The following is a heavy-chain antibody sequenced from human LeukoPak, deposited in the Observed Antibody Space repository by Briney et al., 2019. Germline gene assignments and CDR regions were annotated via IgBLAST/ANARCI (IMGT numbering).Heavy chain of an antibody. CDR1: GDSINSGGYY. V-gene: IGHV4-30-2*03. Sequence: PSQTLSLTCTVSGDSINSGGYYWTWIRQHPGRGLEWIGSIYYSGSTYYNPSLKSRVTMSVDTSKNQFSLKLSSVTAADTAVYYCARHAGGIAAAGTRPFDYWGQGTLATVSS. CDR3: ARHAGGIAAAGTRPFDY. J-gene: IGHJ4*02. D-gene: IGHD6-13*01. CDR2: IYYSGST.